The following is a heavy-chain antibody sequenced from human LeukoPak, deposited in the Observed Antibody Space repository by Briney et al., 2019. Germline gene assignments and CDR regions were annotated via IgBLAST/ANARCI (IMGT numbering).Heavy chain of an antibody. CDR2: ISGSGSGT. J-gene: IGHJ4*02. D-gene: IGHD3-9*01. CDR1: GFTFSSYA. CDR3: AKKGQQTGTDYFDY. V-gene: IGHV3-23*01. Sequence: GGSLRLSCAASGFTFSSYAMSWVRQAPGKGLEWVSTISGSGSGTYYADSVKGRFTISRDNSKNTLYLQMNSLRAEDTAVYYCAKKGQQTGTDYFDYWSQGTLVTVSS.